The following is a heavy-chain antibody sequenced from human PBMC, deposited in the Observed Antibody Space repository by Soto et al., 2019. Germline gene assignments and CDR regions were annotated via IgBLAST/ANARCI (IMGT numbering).Heavy chain of an antibody. V-gene: IGHV4-59*01. D-gene: IGHD2-2*01. J-gene: IGHJ4*02. CDR1: GGSISSYY. CDR3: ARADNYCSSTSCYDLYFFDY. CDR2: IYYSGST. Sequence: SETLSLTCTVSGGSISSYYWSWIRQPPGKGLEWIGYIYYSGSTNYNPSLKSRVTISVDTSKNQFSLKLSSVTAADTAVYYCARADNYCSSTSCYDLYFFDYWGQGTLVTVSS.